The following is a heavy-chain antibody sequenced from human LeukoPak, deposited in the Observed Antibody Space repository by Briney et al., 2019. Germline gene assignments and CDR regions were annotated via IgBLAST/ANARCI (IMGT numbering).Heavy chain of an antibody. CDR2: MNPNSGNT. CDR3: ARDGIVVVPAATSEGMDV. Sequence: ASVKVSCKASGYTFISYDINWVRQATGQGLEWMGWMNPNSGNTDYAQKFQGRVTMTRNTPISTAYMELRSLRYEDTAVYYCARDGIVVVPAATSEGMDVWGQGTTVTVSS. D-gene: IGHD2-2*01. CDR1: GYTFISYD. V-gene: IGHV1-8*01. J-gene: IGHJ6*02.